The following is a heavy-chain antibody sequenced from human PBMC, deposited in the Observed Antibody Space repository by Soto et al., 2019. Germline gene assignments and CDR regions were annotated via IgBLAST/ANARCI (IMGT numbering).Heavy chain of an antibody. CDR3: AKEMRQRDEYSSSSTVPYSYGMDV. Sequence: QVQLVESGGGVVQPGRSLRLSCAASGFIFSSYGIHWVRQAPGKGLEWVTVISYDGNNKYYVDSVKGRFIISRDNSKNPLSLQMNSLRAKDTAVYFCAKEMRQRDEYSSSSTVPYSYGMDVWGQGNTVT. CDR2: ISYDGNNK. CDR1: GFIFSSYG. V-gene: IGHV3-30*18. J-gene: IGHJ6*02. D-gene: IGHD6-6*01.